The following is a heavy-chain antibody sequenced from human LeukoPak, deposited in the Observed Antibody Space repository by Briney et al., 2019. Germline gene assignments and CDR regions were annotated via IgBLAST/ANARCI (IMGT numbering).Heavy chain of an antibody. D-gene: IGHD2-15*01. J-gene: IGHJ2*01. V-gene: IGHV3-30*03. CDR3: ARPLMPGGYFDL. Sequence: GGSLRLSCAASGFPFISYGMHWVRQAPGKGLEWVAGISYDGSDKYYADSVKGRFTISRDNSKNTLSLQMNSLRGEDTAVYYCARPLMPGGYFDLWGRGTLVTVSA. CDR2: ISYDGSDK. CDR1: GFPFISYG.